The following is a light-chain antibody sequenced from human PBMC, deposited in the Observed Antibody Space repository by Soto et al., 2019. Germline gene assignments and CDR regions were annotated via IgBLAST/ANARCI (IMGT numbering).Light chain of an antibody. CDR3: QSFDSSLSGVV. CDR1: SSNLGEGYD. CDR2: GSD. J-gene: IGLJ2*01. V-gene: IGLV1-40*01. Sequence: QSALTQPPSVSGAPGQRVTISCTGSSSNLGEGYDVQWYQQLSRTAPRLLMYGSDNCPSGVPDRFSGSKSGTSASLAITGLQAEDEADYYCQSFDSSLSGVVFGGGTKVTVL.